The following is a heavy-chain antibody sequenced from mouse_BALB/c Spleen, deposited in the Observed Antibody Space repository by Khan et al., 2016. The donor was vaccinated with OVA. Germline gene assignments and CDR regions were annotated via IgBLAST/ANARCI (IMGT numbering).Heavy chain of an antibody. CDR1: GYTFTSYW. Sequence: VKLLESGAELARPGASVKLSCKASGYTFTSYWMQWVKQRPGQGLEWIGAIYPGDGDTRYTQKFKGKATLTADKSSSTAYMQRSSLASEDSAVYYCARSYDGYYGGFAYWGQGTLVTVSA. CDR2: IYPGDGDT. V-gene: IGHV1-87*01. J-gene: IGHJ3*01. CDR3: ARSYDGYYGGFAY. D-gene: IGHD2-3*01.